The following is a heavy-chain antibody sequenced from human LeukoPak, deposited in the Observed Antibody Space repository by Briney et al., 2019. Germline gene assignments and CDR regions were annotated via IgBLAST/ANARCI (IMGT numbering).Heavy chain of an antibody. CDR3: ARGGCSSTSCYDH. V-gene: IGHV3-33*01. D-gene: IGHD2-2*01. J-gene: IGHJ4*02. CDR2: IWYDGSNK. CDR1: GFTFSSYG. Sequence: GGSLRLSCAASGFTFSSYGMHWVRLAPGKGLEWVAVIWYDGSNKYYADSVKGRFTISRDNSKNTLYVQMNSLRDEDTAVYYCARGGCSSTSCYDHWGQGTLVTVSS.